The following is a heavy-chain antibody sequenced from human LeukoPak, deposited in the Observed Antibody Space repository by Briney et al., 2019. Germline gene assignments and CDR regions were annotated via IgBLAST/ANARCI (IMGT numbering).Heavy chain of an antibody. D-gene: IGHD4-17*01. Sequence: GRSLRLSCAASGFTLSSYGMHWVRQAPGKGLEWVAVIWYGGSNKYYADSVKGRFTISRDNSKNTLYLQMNSLRAEDTAVYYCARGEGDYGDSYYFDYWGQGTLVTVSS. CDR2: IWYGGSNK. CDR1: GFTLSSYG. V-gene: IGHV3-33*01. J-gene: IGHJ4*02. CDR3: ARGEGDYGDSYYFDY.